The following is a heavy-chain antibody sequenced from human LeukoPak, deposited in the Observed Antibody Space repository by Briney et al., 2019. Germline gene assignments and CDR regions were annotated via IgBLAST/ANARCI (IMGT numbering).Heavy chain of an antibody. D-gene: IGHD1-26*01. CDR3: ARQVGATLRYFHL. CDR1: NYSISDGYY. V-gene: IGHV4-38-2*02. CDR2: VFRSGNT. J-gene: IGHJ1*01. Sequence: SETLSLTCTVSNYSISDGYYWAWVRQTPGKGLEWIGSVFRSGNTYYNLSLRGRISISVDTSRNQFSLKLHSVTVADAAVYYCARQVGATLRYFHLWGQGTLVTVSS.